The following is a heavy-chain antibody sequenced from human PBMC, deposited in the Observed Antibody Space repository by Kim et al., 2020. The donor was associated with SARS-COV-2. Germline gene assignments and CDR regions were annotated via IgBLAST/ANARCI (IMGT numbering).Heavy chain of an antibody. D-gene: IGHD6-19*01. Sequence: YPDSVTGRFTIARDNSKNSLYLKMNSLRTEDTALYNCAKASGIAVAGYDYWGQGTLVTVSS. J-gene: IGHJ4*02. V-gene: IGHV3-43*01. CDR3: AKASGIAVAGYDY.